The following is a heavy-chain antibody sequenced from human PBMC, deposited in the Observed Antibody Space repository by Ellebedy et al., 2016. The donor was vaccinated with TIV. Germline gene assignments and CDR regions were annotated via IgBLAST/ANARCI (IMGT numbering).Heavy chain of an antibody. CDR3: ARAKKYVYDY. Sequence: GGSLRLXXAASGFTFSSYWMSWVCQAPGKGLEWVANIKQDGSEKYYVDSVKGRFTISRDNAKNSLYLQMNSLRDEDTAVYYCARAKKYVYDYWGQGTLVTVSS. J-gene: IGHJ4*02. CDR1: GFTFSSYW. V-gene: IGHV3-7*01. CDR2: IKQDGSEK. D-gene: IGHD5/OR15-5a*01.